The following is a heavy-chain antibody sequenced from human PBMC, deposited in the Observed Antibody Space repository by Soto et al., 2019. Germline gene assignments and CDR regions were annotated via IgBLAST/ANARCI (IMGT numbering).Heavy chain of an antibody. Sequence: QVQLVESGGGVVQPGRSLRLSCAASGFTFSSYGMHWVRQAPGKGLEWVAVIWYDGSNKYYADSVKGRFTISRDNSKNTLYLQMNSLRAEDTAVYYCARDTRITMIVGGFDYWGQGTLVTVSS. J-gene: IGHJ4*02. CDR2: IWYDGSNK. D-gene: IGHD3-22*01. CDR3: ARDTRITMIVGGFDY. CDR1: GFTFSSYG. V-gene: IGHV3-33*01.